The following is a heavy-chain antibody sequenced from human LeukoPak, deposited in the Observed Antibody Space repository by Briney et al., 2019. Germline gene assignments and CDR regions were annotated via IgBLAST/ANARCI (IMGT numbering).Heavy chain of an antibody. V-gene: IGHV3-21*01. CDR1: GVTFSSYS. CDR2: ISSSSSYI. CDR3: ARGRTYYYDSSGPYFDY. Sequence: PGGSLRLSCAASGVTFSSYSMNWVRQAPGKGLEWVSSISSSSSYIYYADSVKGRFTISRDNAKNSLYLQMNSLRAEDTAVYYCARGRTYYYDSSGPYFDYWGQGTLVTVSS. J-gene: IGHJ4*02. D-gene: IGHD3-22*01.